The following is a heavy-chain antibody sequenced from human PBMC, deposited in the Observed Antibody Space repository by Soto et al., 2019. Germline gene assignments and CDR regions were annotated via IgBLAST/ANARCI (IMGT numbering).Heavy chain of an antibody. CDR3: TRDRVSYSSGWYYFDY. V-gene: IGHV3-49*03. CDR1: GFTFGDYA. J-gene: IGHJ4*02. CDR2: ITSKAYGGTT. Sequence: GGSLRLSCTASGFTFGDYAMSWFRQAPGKGLEWVGFITSKAYGGTTEYAASCKGSFTISRDDSKSIAYLQMNSLKTEDTAVYYCTRDRVSYSSGWYYFDYWGQGTLVTVSS. D-gene: IGHD6-19*01.